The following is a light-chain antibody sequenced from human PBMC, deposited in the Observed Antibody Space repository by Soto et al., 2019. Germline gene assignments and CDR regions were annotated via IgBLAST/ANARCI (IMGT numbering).Light chain of an antibody. V-gene: IGKV3-15*01. Sequence: EIVFTHSPGTLSLTPVERATLSCRTSQSVSSNLAWYQQTPGQAPRLLIYGASTRATGIPARFSGSGSGTEFTLTISSLQSEDFAVYFCQQYDNWPRTFGQGTKVDIK. CDR3: QQYDNWPRT. J-gene: IGKJ1*01. CDR2: GAS. CDR1: QSVSSN.